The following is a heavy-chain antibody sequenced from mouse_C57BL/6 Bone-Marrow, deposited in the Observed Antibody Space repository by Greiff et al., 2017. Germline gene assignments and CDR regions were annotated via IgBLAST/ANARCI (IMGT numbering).Heavy chain of an antibody. CDR2: IYPGDGDT. CDR3: ARVGNYYYGLDY. CDR1: GYAFSSSW. V-gene: IGHV1-82*01. D-gene: IGHD1-1*01. J-gene: IGHJ2*01. Sequence: VQGVESGPELVKPGASVKISCKASGYAFSSSWMNWVKQRPGKGLEWIGRIYPGDGDTNYNGKFKGKATLPADKSSSTAYMQLSSLTSADSAVYFCARVGNYYYGLDYWGQGTTLTVSS.